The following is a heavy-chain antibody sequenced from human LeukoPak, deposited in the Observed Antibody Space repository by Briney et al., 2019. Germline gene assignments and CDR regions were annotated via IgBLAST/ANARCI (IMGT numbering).Heavy chain of an antibody. V-gene: IGHV4-34*01. J-gene: IGHJ5*02. CDR3: AGIVVVTAIVNWFDP. CDR1: VGSFSGYY. Sequence: SETLSLTCAVYVGSFSGYYWSWIRQPPGKGLEWIGSIYYSGSTYYNPSLKSRVTISVDTSKNQFSLKLSSVTAADTAVYYCAGIVVVTAIVNWFDPWGQGTLVTVSS. CDR2: IYYSGST. D-gene: IGHD2-21*02.